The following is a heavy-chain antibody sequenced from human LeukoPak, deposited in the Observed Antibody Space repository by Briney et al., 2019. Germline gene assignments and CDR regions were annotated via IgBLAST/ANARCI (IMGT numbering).Heavy chain of an antibody. J-gene: IGHJ4*02. CDR1: GGSISSSSYY. CDR2: IYYSGST. D-gene: IGHD6-6*01. CDR3: ARGSAARRWIDY. Sequence: SETLSPTCTVSGGSISSSSYYWGWIRQPPGKGLEWIGSIYYSGSTYYNPSLKSRVTISVDTSKNQFSLKLSSVTAADTAVYYCARGSAARRWIDYWGQGTLVTVSS. V-gene: IGHV4-39*07.